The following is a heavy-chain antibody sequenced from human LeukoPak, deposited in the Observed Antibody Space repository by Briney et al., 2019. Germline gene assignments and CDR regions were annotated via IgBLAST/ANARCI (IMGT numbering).Heavy chain of an antibody. CDR2: ITGSGIST. V-gene: IGHV3-23*01. D-gene: IGHD2/OR15-2a*01. J-gene: IGHJ4*02. Sequence: PGGSLRLSCEASGFTFSDYAMTWVRQAPGKGLEWVSEITGSGISTYYADSVEGRFTISRDNSKNTLYLQMNSLRAEDTAVYYCAREHFDFDYWGQGTLVTVSS. CDR1: GFTFSDYA. CDR3: AREHFDFDY.